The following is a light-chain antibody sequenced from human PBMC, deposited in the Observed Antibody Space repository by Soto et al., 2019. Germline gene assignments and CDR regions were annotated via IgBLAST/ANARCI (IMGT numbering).Light chain of an antibody. J-gene: IGKJ1*01. Sequence: EIVMTQSPATLSVSPGERASLSCRASQSVSSNLAWYQQKPGQAPRLLIYGASTRATGIPARFSGSGSGTEFTLTISSLQSEDFAVYYCQQYNNWPPVTFGQGTKVEIK. V-gene: IGKV3-15*01. CDR1: QSVSSN. CDR3: QQYNNWPPVT. CDR2: GAS.